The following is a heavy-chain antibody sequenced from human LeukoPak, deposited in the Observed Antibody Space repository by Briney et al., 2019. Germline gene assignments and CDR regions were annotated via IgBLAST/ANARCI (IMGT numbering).Heavy chain of an antibody. CDR3: ARVRARTIFGVELLRDYYMDV. V-gene: IGHV1-2*02. Sequence: GASVKVSCKASGYTFTGYYMHWVRQAPGQGLEWMGWINPNSGGTNYAQKFQGRVTMTRDTSISTAYMELSRLRSDDTAVYYCARVRARTIFGVELLRDYYMDVWGKGTTVTVSS. D-gene: IGHD3-3*01. CDR1: GYTFTGYY. J-gene: IGHJ6*03. CDR2: INPNSGGT.